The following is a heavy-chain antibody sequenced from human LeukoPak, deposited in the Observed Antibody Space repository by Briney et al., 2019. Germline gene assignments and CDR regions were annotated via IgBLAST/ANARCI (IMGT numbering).Heavy chain of an antibody. D-gene: IGHD3-3*01. CDR3: ARARYETRIWPKSRYDYYHYMDV. J-gene: IGHJ6*03. CDR1: DYTFTSYG. Sequence: ASVKVSCKASDYTFTSYGISWVRQAPGQGLEWMGWISAYNGNTNYAQKLQGRVTITRDTSASTAYMELSSLRSEDMAVYYCARARYETRIWPKSRYDYYHYMDVWGKGTTVTVSS. V-gene: IGHV1-18*03. CDR2: ISAYNGNT.